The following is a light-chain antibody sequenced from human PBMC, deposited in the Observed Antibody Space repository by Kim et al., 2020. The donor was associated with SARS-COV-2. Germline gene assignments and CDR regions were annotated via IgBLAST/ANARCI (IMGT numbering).Light chain of an antibody. CDR3: QQRRIWPPIT. CDR1: QSVRCF. CDR2: GVS. Sequence: SPGERDTPSCSASQSVRCFVAWYKQKSGQAPRLLIHGVSHGATGIPARFGVSVSGTDFTLTISSLEPENFAVYYCQQRRIWPPITFGQGKRLEIK. V-gene: IGKV3-11*01. J-gene: IGKJ5*01.